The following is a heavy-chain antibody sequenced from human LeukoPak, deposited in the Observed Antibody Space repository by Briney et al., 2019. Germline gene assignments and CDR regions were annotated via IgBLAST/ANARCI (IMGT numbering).Heavy chain of an antibody. CDR3: ARDSGYSYADDY. CDR2: ITYNSGTI. CDR1: GFTFRSYA. J-gene: IGHJ4*02. D-gene: IGHD5-18*01. V-gene: IGHV3-48*02. Sequence: PGGSLRLFCAASGFTFRSYAMQWVRQAPGKGLEWVSYITYNSGTIFYADSVKGRFTISRDNAKDSLYLQMSSLRDEDTAVYYCARDSGYSYADDYWGQGTLVTVSS.